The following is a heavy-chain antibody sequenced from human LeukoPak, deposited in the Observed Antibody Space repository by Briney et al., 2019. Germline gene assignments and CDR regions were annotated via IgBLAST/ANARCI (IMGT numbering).Heavy chain of an antibody. V-gene: IGHV3-74*01. CDR1: GFTFSSYW. CDR2: INTDGSST. Sequence: GGSLRLSCAASGFTFSSYWMHWVRQAPGKGLVWVSRINTDGSSTSYADSVKGRFTISRDNAKNTLYLQMNSLRVEDTAVYYCARDHRWSPGGYWGQGTLVPVSS. J-gene: IGHJ4*02. D-gene: IGHD1-14*01. CDR3: ARDHRWSPGGY.